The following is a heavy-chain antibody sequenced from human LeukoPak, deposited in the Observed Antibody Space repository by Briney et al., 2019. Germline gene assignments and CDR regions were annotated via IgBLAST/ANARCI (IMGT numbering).Heavy chain of an antibody. CDR2: INPNSGGT. V-gene: IGHV1-2*02. CDR3: ARSWWRSQPYDAFDI. D-gene: IGHD2-8*02. CDR1: GYTFTGYY. Sequence: ASVKVSCEASGYTFTGYYMHWVRQAPGQGLEWMGWINPNSGGTNYAQKFQGRVTMTRDTSISTAYMELSRLRSDDTAVYYCARSWWRSQPYDAFDIWGQGTMVTVSS. J-gene: IGHJ3*02.